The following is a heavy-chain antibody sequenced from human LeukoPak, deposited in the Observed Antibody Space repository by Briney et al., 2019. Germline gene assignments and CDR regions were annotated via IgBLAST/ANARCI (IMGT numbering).Heavy chain of an antibody. CDR3: AREGTQYYDFWSGYPTYYYYGMDV. CDR2: MNPNSGNT. CDR1: GYTFTSYD. Sequence: ASVKVSCKASGYTFTSYDINWVRQATGQGLEWMGWMNPNSGNTGYAQKFQGRVTMTRNNSISTAYMALSSLRSEDTAVYYCAREGTQYYDFWSGYPTYYYYGMDVWGQGTTVTVSS. D-gene: IGHD3-3*01. V-gene: IGHV1-8*01. J-gene: IGHJ6*02.